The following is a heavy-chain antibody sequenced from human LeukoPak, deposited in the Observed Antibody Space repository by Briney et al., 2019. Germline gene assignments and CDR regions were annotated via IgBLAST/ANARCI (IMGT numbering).Heavy chain of an antibody. CDR2: IIPIFGTA. J-gene: IGHJ5*02. Sequence: GASVKVSCKASGGTFSSYAISWVRQAPGQGLEWMGGIIPIFGTASYAQKFQGRVTITADKSTSTAYMELSSLRSEDTAVYYCARDPAEYCTNGVCPYRRPRWFDPWGQGTLVTVSS. CDR1: GGTFSSYA. V-gene: IGHV1-69*06. CDR3: ARDPAEYCTNGVCPYRRPRWFDP. D-gene: IGHD2-8*01.